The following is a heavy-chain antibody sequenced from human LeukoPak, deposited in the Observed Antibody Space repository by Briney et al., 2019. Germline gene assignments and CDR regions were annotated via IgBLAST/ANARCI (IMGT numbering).Heavy chain of an antibody. CDR3: ARCGRFRGSGYMGGYYFDY. J-gene: IGHJ4*02. CDR1: GYTFTGYY. CDR2: INPNSGGT. V-gene: IGHV1-2*02. Sequence: ASVKVSCKASGYTFTGYYMHWVRQAPGQGLEWMGWINPNSGGTNYAQKFQGRVTMTRDTSIRTAYMELSRLRSAETAMYQCARCGRFRGSGYMGGYYFDYWGQGTLVTVSS. D-gene: IGHD3-3*01.